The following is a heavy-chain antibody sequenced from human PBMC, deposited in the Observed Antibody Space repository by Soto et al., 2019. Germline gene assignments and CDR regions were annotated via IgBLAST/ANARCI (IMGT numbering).Heavy chain of an antibody. J-gene: IGHJ4*02. CDR1: GFTLSNYR. V-gene: IGHV3-74*01. CDR3: VRDPLIDY. CDR2: INTDGSST. Sequence: GGSLRLSCAVSGFTLSNYRMHWVRQAPRKGLVWVSHINTDGSSTTYADSVKGRFTISRDNAKNTLYLQMNSLRAEDTAVYYYVRDPLIDYWGQGTLVTVSS.